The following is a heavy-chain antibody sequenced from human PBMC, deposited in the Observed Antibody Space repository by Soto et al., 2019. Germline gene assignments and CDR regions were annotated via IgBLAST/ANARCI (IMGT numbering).Heavy chain of an antibody. CDR3: ASSSIAARPPYYFDY. V-gene: IGHV1-69*13. D-gene: IGHD6-6*01. Sequence: SVKVSCKASGGTFSSYAISWVRQAPGQGLEWMGGIIPIFGTANYAQKFQGRVTITADESTSTAYMELSSLRSEDTAVYYCASSSIAARPPYYFDYWGQGTLVNVSS. CDR1: GGTFSSYA. J-gene: IGHJ4*02. CDR2: IIPIFGTA.